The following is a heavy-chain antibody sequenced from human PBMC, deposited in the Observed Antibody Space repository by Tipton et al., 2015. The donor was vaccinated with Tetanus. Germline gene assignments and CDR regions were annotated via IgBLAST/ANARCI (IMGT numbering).Heavy chain of an antibody. CDR3: ARHQSGYFTPFDY. Sequence: LSLTCTVSGGSIRGGTFYWGWIRQPPGKGLEWIGGIYERGDTYYIPSLKSRVTISGDTSKNQFSLNLNSMAAADTGVYYCARHQSGYFTPFDYWGQGNLVTVSS. CDR2: IYERGDT. D-gene: IGHD3-3*01. J-gene: IGHJ4*02. V-gene: IGHV4-39*01. CDR1: GGSIRGGTFY.